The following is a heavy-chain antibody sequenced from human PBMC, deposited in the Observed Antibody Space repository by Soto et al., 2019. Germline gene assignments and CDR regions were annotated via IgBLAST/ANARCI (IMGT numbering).Heavy chain of an antibody. V-gene: IGHV4-30-4*01. CDR2: ISYSGST. J-gene: IGHJ6*02. CDR3: ARHKCMGSYPEGCYYYGMDV. Sequence: SETLSLTCTVSGGSISSGNYYWSWIRQPPGKGLEWIGFISYSGSTYYSLSLKSRVTISVDTSKNQFSLKLSSVTAADTAVYYCARHKCMGSYPEGCYYYGMDVWGQATTVTVPS. D-gene: IGHD1-26*01. CDR1: GGSISSGNYY.